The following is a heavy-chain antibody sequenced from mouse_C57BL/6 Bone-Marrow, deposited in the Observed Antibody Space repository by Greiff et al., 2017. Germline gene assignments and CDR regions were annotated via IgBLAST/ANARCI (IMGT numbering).Heavy chain of an antibody. J-gene: IGHJ3*01. D-gene: IGHD1-1*01. CDR3: AGRDYYGSSPFAD. V-gene: IGHV1-4*01. CDR2: INPSSGYT. CDR1: GYTFTSYT. Sequence: VQLQQSGAELARPGASVKMSCKASGYTFTSYTMHWVKQRPGQGLEWIGYINPSSGYTKYNQKFKDKATLTADKSSSTAYMQLSSLTSEDSAVYDCAGRDYYGSSPFADWGQGTLVTVSA.